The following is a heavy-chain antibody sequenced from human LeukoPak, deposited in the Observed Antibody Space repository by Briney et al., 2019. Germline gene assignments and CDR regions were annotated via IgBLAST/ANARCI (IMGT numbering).Heavy chain of an antibody. CDR1: GYIFTAYH. J-gene: IGHJ5*02. CDR2: INPNSGGT. Sequence: ASVKDSCKASGYIFTAYHMHRVRQAPGQGVERMGWINPNSGGTNYAQKFQGRGTMTRDTSISTGYLELSRLTSDDTAVYFSARVAIEMASWLAAWGQGSQVTVSS. D-gene: IGHD5-24*01. CDR3: ARVAIEMASWLAA. V-gene: IGHV1-2*02.